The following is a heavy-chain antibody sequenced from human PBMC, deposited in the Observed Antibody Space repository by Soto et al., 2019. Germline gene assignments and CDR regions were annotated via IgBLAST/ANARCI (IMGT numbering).Heavy chain of an antibody. D-gene: IGHD2-2*01. CDR2: IWYDGSNK. J-gene: IGHJ4*02. CDR3: ARESSSTSCYDY. V-gene: IGHV3-33*01. Sequence: QVQLVESGGVVVQPGRSLRLSCAASGFTFSSYGIHWVRQAPGKGLEWVAVIWYDGSNKYYADSVKGRFTISRDNSNNTLYLQMNSLRAEDTAVYYCARESSSTSCYDYWGQGTLVTVSS. CDR1: GFTFSSYG.